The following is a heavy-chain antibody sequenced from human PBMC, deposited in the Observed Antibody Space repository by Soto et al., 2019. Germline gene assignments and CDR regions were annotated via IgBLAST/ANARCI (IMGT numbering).Heavy chain of an antibody. CDR1: GGSISSSSYF. Sequence: SETLSLTCSVSGGSISSSSYFWGWIRQPPGKGLEWIGSIYYSGSTYYNPSLKSRVTISVDTSKNQFSLKLSSVTAADTAVYYCARLYCSGGRCYYFDYWGQGTLVTVSS. CDR3: ARLYCSGGRCYYFDY. D-gene: IGHD2-15*01. CDR2: IYYSGST. V-gene: IGHV4-39*07. J-gene: IGHJ4*02.